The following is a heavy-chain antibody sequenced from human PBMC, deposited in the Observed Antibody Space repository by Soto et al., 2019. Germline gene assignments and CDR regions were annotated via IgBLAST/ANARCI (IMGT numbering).Heavy chain of an antibody. CDR1: GGSISSYY. CDR3: ARLAWDYDILTGYYDY. Sequence: SETLSLTCTVSGGSISSYYWSWIRQPPGKGLEWIGYIYYSGSTNYNPSLKSRVTISVDTSKNQFSLKLSSVTAADTAVYYCARLAWDYDILTGYYDYWGQGTLVTVSS. D-gene: IGHD3-9*01. J-gene: IGHJ4*02. V-gene: IGHV4-59*08. CDR2: IYYSGST.